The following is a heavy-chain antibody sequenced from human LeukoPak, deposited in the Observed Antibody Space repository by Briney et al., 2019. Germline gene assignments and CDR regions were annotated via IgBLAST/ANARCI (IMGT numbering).Heavy chain of an antibody. CDR2: INWNGGST. D-gene: IGHD3-10*01. Sequence: PGGSLRLSCVASGLTFDDYGIGWVRHAPGKGLEWVSGINWNGGSTDYADSVKGRFTISRDNAKNSVYLQMSSLRVEDAALYHCVLTSGSGSYRGYLNYWGQGTLVTVSS. V-gene: IGHV3-20*01. CDR3: VLTSGSGSYRGYLNY. J-gene: IGHJ4*02. CDR1: GLTFDDYG.